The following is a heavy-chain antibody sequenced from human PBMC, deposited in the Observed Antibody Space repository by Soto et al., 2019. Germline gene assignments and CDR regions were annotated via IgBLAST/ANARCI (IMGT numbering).Heavy chain of an antibody. D-gene: IGHD3-9*01. CDR2: ISAYNGNT. V-gene: IGHV1-18*01. J-gene: IGHJ5*02. CDR1: GYTFTSYG. CDR3: ARDDHRYEILTGYSHAWFDP. Sequence: ASVKVSCKASGYTFTSYGISWVRQAPGQGLEWMGWISAYNGNTNYAQKLQGRVTMTTDTSTSTAYMELRSLRSDDTAVYYCARDDHRYEILTGYSHAWFDPWGQGTLVTVSS.